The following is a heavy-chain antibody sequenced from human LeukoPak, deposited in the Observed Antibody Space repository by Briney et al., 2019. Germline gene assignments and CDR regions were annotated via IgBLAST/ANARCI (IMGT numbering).Heavy chain of an antibody. CDR3: ARAGSLWFGETYFDY. D-gene: IGHD3-10*01. V-gene: IGHV4-59*01. CDR2: IYYSGST. CDR1: GGSISSYY. Sequence: SETLSLTCTASGGSISSYYWSWIRQPPGKGLEWIGYIYYSGSTNYNPSLKSRVTISVDTSKNQFSLKLSSVTAADTAVYYCARAGSLWFGETYFDYWGQGTLVTVSS. J-gene: IGHJ4*02.